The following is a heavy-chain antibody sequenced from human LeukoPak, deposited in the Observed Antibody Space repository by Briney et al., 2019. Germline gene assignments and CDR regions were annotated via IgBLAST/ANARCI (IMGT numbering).Heavy chain of an antibody. J-gene: IGHJ4*02. CDR1: GGSISSYY. Sequence: PSETLSLTCTVSGGSISSYYWSWIRQPPGKELEWIGYIYYSGSTNYNPSLKSRVTISVDTSKNQFSLKLSSETAADTAVYYCARVHYDSSGYPLLYYFDYWGQGTLVTVSS. CDR2: IYYSGST. CDR3: ARVHYDSSGYPLLYYFDY. D-gene: IGHD3-22*01. V-gene: IGHV4-59*01.